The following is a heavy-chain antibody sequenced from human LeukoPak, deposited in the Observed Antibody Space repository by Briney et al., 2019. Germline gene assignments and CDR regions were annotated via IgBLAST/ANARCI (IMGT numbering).Heavy chain of an antibody. CDR2: IGGGGGGT. J-gene: IGHJ4*02. CDR1: GFTFSTYA. Sequence: GGSLRLSCAVSGFTFSTYAMSWVRQAPGKGLEWVSSIGGGGGGTYCADSVKGRFTISRDTSKNTLFLQMNSLRAEDTAVYYCARKDFGSGWLGDNGAQGTRVTVFS. D-gene: IGHD6-19*01. V-gene: IGHV3-23*01. CDR3: ARKDFGSGWLGDN.